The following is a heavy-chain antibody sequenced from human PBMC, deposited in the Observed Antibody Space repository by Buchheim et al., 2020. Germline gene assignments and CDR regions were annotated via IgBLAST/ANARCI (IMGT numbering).Heavy chain of an antibody. CDR2: IYYSGST. D-gene: IGHD6-13*01. CDR1: GGSISSGGYY. Sequence: QVQLQESGPGLVKPTQTLSLTCTVSGGSISSGGYYWSWIRQHPGKGLEWIGYIYYSGSTYYNPSLKSRVTISLDTSKNQFSLKPSSVTAADTAVYYCARRAAADPYYYYGMDVWGQGTT. V-gene: IGHV4-31*03. CDR3: ARRAAADPYYYYGMDV. J-gene: IGHJ6*02.